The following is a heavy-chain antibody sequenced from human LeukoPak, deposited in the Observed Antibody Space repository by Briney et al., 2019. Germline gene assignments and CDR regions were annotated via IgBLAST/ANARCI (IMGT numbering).Heavy chain of an antibody. V-gene: IGHV3-73*01. CDR1: GSTFSGSA. J-gene: IGHJ6*03. D-gene: IGHD2-2*01. Sequence: SGGSLRLSCAASGSTFSGSAMHWVRQASGKGLEWVGRIRSKANSYATAYAASVKGRFTISRDDSKNTAYLQMNSLKTEDTAVYYCTSHCSSASCIYYYYMDVWGKGTTVTVSS. CDR3: TSHCSSASCIYYYYMDV. CDR2: IRSKANSYAT.